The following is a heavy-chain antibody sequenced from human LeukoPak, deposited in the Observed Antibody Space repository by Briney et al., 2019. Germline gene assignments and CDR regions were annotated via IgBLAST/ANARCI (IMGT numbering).Heavy chain of an antibody. Sequence: GGCLRLSCAASGFTFSSFDMHWVRQAPGKGLDCVSGIGTLLDTDYPDSLKGRFTISRENAKNSVFLQMNNVRAGDTAVYYCVRGRNNNYYDDSGYYPYWGQGTLVTVSS. CDR3: VRGRNNNYYDDSGYYPY. CDR1: GFTFSSFD. J-gene: IGHJ4*02. CDR2: IGTLLDT. V-gene: IGHV3-13*01. D-gene: IGHD3-22*01.